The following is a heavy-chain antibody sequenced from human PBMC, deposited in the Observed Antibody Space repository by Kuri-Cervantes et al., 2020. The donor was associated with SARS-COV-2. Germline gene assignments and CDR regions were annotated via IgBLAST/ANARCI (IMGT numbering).Heavy chain of an antibody. Sequence: GESLKISCAASGFTFSDYYMSWIRQAPGKALEWVSSISGSGSYIYYADSVKGRFTISRDNAKNSLYLQMNSLRAEDTAVYYCARTFMGYYYYMDVWGKGTTVTVSS. J-gene: IGHJ6*03. V-gene: IGHV3-11*04. D-gene: IGHD3-3*02. CDR2: ISGSGSYI. CDR3: ARTFMGYYYYMDV. CDR1: GFTFSDYY.